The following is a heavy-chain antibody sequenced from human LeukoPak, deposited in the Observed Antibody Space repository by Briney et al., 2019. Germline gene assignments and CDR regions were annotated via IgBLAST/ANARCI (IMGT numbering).Heavy chain of an antibody. V-gene: IGHV4-59*12. D-gene: IGHD6-19*01. CDR2: IYYSGNT. J-gene: IGHJ4*02. CDR3: TRAVAGHPD. CDR1: GGSITSYY. Sequence: SETLSLTCTVSGGSITSYYYTWIRQPPGKGLEWIGYIYYSGNTNYNPSLKSRVTMSIDTSKNQFSLILTSVTAADAGVYYCTRAVAGHPDWGQGTLVTVSS.